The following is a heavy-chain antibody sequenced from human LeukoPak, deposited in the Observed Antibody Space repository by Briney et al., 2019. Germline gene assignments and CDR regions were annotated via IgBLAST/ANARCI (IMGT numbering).Heavy chain of an antibody. J-gene: IGHJ4*02. V-gene: IGHV3-48*02. CDR1: GFIFSSYS. Sequence: GGSLRLSCAASGFIFSSYSMNWVRQAPGKGLEWVSYISSSSRTIYYADSVKGRLTISRDNAKNSLHLQMNSLRDEDTAVYYCARDLTGDGDYWGQGTLVTVSS. D-gene: IGHD7-27*01. CDR2: ISSSSRTI. CDR3: ARDLTGDGDY.